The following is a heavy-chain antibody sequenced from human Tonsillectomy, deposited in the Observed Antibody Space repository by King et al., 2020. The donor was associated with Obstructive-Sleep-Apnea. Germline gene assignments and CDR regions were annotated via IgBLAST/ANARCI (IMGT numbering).Heavy chain of an antibody. CDR2: IYYSGST. J-gene: IGHJ4*02. D-gene: IGHD3-22*01. Sequence: QLQESGPGLVKPSETLSLTCTVSGGSISSYYWSWIRQPPGKGLEWIVYIYYSGSTNYNPSLKSRVTISVDTSKNQFSLKLSSVTAADTAVYYCARGKYYDSSGYLYPFDYWGQGTLVTVSS. CDR3: ARGKYYDSSGYLYPFDY. CDR1: GGSISSYY. V-gene: IGHV4-59*01.